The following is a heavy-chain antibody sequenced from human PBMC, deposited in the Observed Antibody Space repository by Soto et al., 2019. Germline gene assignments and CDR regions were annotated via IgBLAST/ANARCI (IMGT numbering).Heavy chain of an antibody. CDR1: GFSFTNYW. D-gene: IGHD3-22*01. CDR3: ARHGAYYHDSSGLNWFDP. V-gene: IGHV5-51*01. J-gene: IGHJ5*02. CDR2: IYPGDSDT. Sequence: EVQLVQSGAEVKNPGESLKISCKGSGFSFTNYWIGWVRQMPGKGLEWMGIIYPGDSDTRYSPSFQGQVTISTDKSISTAYLQWSSLKASDTAMYYCARHGAYYHDSSGLNWFDPWGQGTLVTVSS.